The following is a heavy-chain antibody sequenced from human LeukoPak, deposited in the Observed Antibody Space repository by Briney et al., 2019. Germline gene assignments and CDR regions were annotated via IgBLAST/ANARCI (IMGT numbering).Heavy chain of an antibody. J-gene: IGHJ6*03. D-gene: IGHD3-3*01. CDR2: MDPNSGNT. V-gene: IGHV1-8*01. CDR3: ARGPKYYDFWSGYFKYYYYYMDV. CDR1: GYTFTSYD. Sequence: ASVRVSCKASGYTFTSYDINWVRQATGQGLEWMGWMDPNSGNTGYAQKFQGRVTMTRNTSISTAYMELSSLRSEDTAVYYCARGPKYYDFWSGYFKYYYYYMDVGGKGTTVTASS.